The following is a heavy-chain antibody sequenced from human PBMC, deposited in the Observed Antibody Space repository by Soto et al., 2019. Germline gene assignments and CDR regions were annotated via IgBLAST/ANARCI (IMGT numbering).Heavy chain of an antibody. CDR2: INPNSGGT. CDR3: ARGADIVVVVAATLSSWFDP. D-gene: IGHD2-15*01. CDR1: GYTFTGYY. J-gene: IGHJ5*02. V-gene: IGHV1-2*04. Sequence: QVQLVQSGAEVKKPGASVKVSCKASGYTFTGYYMHWVRQAPGQGLEWMGWINPNSGGTNYAQKFQGWDTMTRDTSISTAYMELSRLRSDDTAVYYCARGADIVVVVAATLSSWFDPWGQGSLVTVSS.